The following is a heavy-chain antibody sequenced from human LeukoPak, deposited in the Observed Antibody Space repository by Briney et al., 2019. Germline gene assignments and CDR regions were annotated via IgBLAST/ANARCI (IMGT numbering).Heavy chain of an antibody. CDR1: GFTFSSYA. J-gene: IGHJ4*02. Sequence: GGSLRLSCSASGFTFSSYAMHWVRQAPGKGLEWVAVISYDGSNKYYADSVKGRFTISRDNSKNTLYLQMNSLRAEDTAVYYCARVEDTAMVGLDYWGQGTLVTVSS. CDR3: ARVEDTAMVGLDY. D-gene: IGHD5-18*01. V-gene: IGHV3-30-3*01. CDR2: ISYDGSNK.